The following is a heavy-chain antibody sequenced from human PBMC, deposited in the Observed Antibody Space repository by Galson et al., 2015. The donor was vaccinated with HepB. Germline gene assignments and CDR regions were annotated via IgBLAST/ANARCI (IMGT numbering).Heavy chain of an antibody. V-gene: IGHV5-51*01. J-gene: IGHJ6*02. CDR1: GYSFTSYW. D-gene: IGHD2-21*02. CDR3: ASAYCGGDCYPGVPYYYGMDV. CDR2: IYPGDSDT. Sequence: QSGAEVKKPGESLKISCKGSGYSFTSYWIGWVRQMPGKGLEWMGIIYPGDSDTRYSPSFQGQVTISADKSISTAYLQWSSLKASDTAMYYCASAYCGGDCYPGVPYYYGMDVWGQGTTVTVSS.